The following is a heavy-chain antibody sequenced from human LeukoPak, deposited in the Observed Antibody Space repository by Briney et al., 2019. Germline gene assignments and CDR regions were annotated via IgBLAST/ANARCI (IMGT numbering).Heavy chain of an antibody. D-gene: IGHD2-8*01. V-gene: IGHV3-21*01. CDR2: ISSSSSYI. CDR1: GFTFSSYS. Sequence: PGGSLRLSCAASGFTFSSYSMNWVRQAPGKGLEWVSSISSSSSYIYYADSVKGRFTISRDSAKNSLYLQMNRLRAEDTAVYYCARDLGYGTIGLFHYFGYWGQGTLVTVSS. CDR3: ARDLGYGTIGLFHYFGY. J-gene: IGHJ4*02.